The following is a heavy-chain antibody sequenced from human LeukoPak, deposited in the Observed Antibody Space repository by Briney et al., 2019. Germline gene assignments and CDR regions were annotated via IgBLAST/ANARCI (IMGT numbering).Heavy chain of an antibody. CDR2: INPDASTK. CDR3: ARDRAFSTSDY. D-gene: IGHD3-3*02. Sequence: PGGSLRLSCAASEFTFTTSWMTWVRQAPGKGLEWLGNINPDASTKNYAASVRGRFTFSRDNAKNSLYLHMSSLRAEDTAIYYCARDRAFSTSDYWGRGTLFTVSS. J-gene: IGHJ4*02. CDR1: EFTFTTSW. V-gene: IGHV3-7*01.